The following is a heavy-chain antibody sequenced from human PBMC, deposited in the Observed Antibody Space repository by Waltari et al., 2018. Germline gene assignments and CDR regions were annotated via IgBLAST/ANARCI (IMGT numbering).Heavy chain of an antibody. CDR3: ARALKLELRYYYYGMDV. CDR2: ISAYNGNT. V-gene: IGHV1-18*01. J-gene: IGHJ6*02. D-gene: IGHD2-15*01. CDR1: GYTFTSYG. Sequence: QVQLVQSGAEVKKPGASVKVSCTASGYTFTSYGISWVRQAPGKGLEWMGWISAYNGNTNYAQKLQGSVTMTTDTSTSTAYMELRSLRSDDTAVYYCARALKLELRYYYYGMDVWGQGTTVTVSS.